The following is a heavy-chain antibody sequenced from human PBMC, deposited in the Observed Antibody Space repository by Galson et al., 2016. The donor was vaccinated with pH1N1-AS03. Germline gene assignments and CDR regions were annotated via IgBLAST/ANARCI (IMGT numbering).Heavy chain of an antibody. Sequence: SVKVSCKASGNTFSSNAITWVRQAPGQGLEWVGGTIPIFGTANYAQKFQGRVTMTSDASTRTVYMDLNSLRSDDTAVYYCARGGGTTVTLDYWGQGTLVTVSS. CDR3: ARGGGTTVTLDY. D-gene: IGHD4-17*01. V-gene: IGHV1-69*05. CDR2: TIPIFGTA. J-gene: IGHJ4*02. CDR1: GNTFSSNA.